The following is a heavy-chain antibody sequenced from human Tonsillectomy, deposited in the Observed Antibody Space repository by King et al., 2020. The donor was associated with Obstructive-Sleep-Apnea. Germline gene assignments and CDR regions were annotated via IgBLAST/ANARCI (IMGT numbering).Heavy chain of an antibody. D-gene: IGHD3-3*01. Sequence: LVESGGALVQPGGSLRLSCAASGFSFRSYWMYLVRQAPGKGLGCLSRMNSDGSGIYYANCVAGRFTISRDNARNTLFLGMNSLRAEDTGVYYCATGLLRFLEWSYGMDVWGPGTTVTVSS. CDR3: ATGLLRFLEWSYGMDV. J-gene: IGHJ6*02. CDR2: MNSDGSGI. V-gene: IGHV3-74*01. CDR1: GFSFRSYW.